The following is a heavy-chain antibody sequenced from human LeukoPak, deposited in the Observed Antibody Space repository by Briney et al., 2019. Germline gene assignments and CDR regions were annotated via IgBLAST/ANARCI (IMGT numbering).Heavy chain of an antibody. V-gene: IGHV3-15*01. Sequence: GGSLRLSCAASGFTFSNAWMSWVRQAPGKGLEWVGRIKSKTDGGTTDYAAPVKGRFTISRDNSKNTLYLQMGSLRAEDMAVYYCARASYPDIVFDIWGQGTMVTVSS. CDR2: IKSKTDGGTT. CDR1: GFTFSNAW. D-gene: IGHD2-2*02. J-gene: IGHJ3*02. CDR3: ARASYPDIVFDI.